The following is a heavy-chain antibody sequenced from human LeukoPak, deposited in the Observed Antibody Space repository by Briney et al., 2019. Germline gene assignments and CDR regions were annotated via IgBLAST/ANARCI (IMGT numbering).Heavy chain of an antibody. CDR1: GFTFSNAW. CDR2: IKGKTDGGTT. CDR3: ARHRRVSNFDY. Sequence: GGSLRLSCAASGFTFSNAWMSWVRQAPGKGLEWVGRIKGKTDGGTTDYAAPVKGRFTISRDDSKNTLYLQMNSLKTEDTAVYYCARHRRVSNFDYWGQGTLVTVSS. V-gene: IGHV3-15*01. D-gene: IGHD3-16*02. J-gene: IGHJ4*02.